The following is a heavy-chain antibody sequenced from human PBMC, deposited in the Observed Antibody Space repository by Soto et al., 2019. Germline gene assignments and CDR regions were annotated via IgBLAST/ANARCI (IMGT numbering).Heavy chain of an antibody. Sequence: PSETLSLTCTVSGGSISSYYWSWIRQPPGKGLEWIGYIYYGGSTNYNPSLKSRVTISVDTSKNQFSLKLSSVTAADTAVYYCATSLEWLLYFDYWGQGTLVTVSS. D-gene: IGHD3-3*01. CDR2: IYYGGST. CDR1: GGSISSYY. CDR3: ATSLEWLLYFDY. V-gene: IGHV4-59*08. J-gene: IGHJ4*02.